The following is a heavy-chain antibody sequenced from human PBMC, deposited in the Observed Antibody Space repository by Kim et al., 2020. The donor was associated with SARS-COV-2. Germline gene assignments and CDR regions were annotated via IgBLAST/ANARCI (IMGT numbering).Heavy chain of an antibody. J-gene: IGHJ4*02. D-gene: IGHD3-22*01. CDR3: SSAWHVAY. CDR2: IGGSGGGT. V-gene: IGHV3-23*01. Sequence: GGSLRLSCAASGFIFSTYAMSWVRQAPGKGLEWVSTIGGSGGGTFYADSVKGRFTTSRDNSKNTLYLQMNSLRVEDTAIYYCSSAWHVAYWGQGTLVTVSS. CDR1: GFIFSTYA.